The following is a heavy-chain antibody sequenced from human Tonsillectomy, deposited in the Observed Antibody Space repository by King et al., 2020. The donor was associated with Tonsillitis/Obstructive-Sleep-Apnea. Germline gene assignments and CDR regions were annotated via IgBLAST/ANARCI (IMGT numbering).Heavy chain of an antibody. V-gene: IGHV3-30*18. Sequence: VQLVESGGGVVQPGRSLRLSCAASGFTFSSYGMHWVRQAPGKGLEGVAVISYYGSNKYYADSVKGRFTISRDNSKNTLYLQMNSLRAEDTAGYYCAKDKPSDDYYDSSGYYPGYWGQGTLVTVSS. CDR2: ISYYGSNK. J-gene: IGHJ4*02. D-gene: IGHD3-22*01. CDR3: AKDKPSDDYYDSSGYYPGY. CDR1: GFTFSSYG.